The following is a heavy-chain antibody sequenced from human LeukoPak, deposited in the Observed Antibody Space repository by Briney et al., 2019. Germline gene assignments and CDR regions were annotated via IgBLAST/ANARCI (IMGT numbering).Heavy chain of an antibody. CDR2: IYYSGST. Sequence: SETLSLTCSVYGGSISSSSYYWGWIRQPPGKGLEWIGSIYYSGSTFYNPSLKSRVTISVDTSKNQFSLKLSSVTAADTAVYYCARGEYYGSGSNPTYYYYYYMDVWGKGTTVTISS. CDR3: ARGEYYGSGSNPTYYYYYYMDV. D-gene: IGHD3-10*01. J-gene: IGHJ6*03. V-gene: IGHV4-39*01. CDR1: GGSISSSSYY.